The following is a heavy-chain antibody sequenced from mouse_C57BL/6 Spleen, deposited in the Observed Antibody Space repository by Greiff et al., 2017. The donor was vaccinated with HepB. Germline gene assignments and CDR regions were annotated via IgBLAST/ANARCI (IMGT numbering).Heavy chain of an antibody. Sequence: EVMLVESGGGLVKPGGSLKLSCAASGFTFSSYAMSWVRQTPEKRLEWVATISDGGSYTYYPDNVKGRFTISRDNAKNNLYLQMSHLKSEDTAMYYCARDRGVITTVVAGAMDYWGQGTSVTVSS. CDR2: ISDGGSYT. D-gene: IGHD1-1*01. CDR3: ARDRGVITTVVAGAMDY. J-gene: IGHJ4*01. V-gene: IGHV5-4*01. CDR1: GFTFSSYA.